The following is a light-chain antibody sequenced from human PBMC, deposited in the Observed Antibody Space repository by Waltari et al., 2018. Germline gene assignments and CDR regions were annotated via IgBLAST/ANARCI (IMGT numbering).Light chain of an antibody. V-gene: IGLV2-23*02. CDR2: DVS. CDR1: SSDVGGYNY. CDR3: CSYAGSSTYV. J-gene: IGLJ1*01. Sequence: PGQSITISCTGTSSDVGGYNYVSWYQQHPGKAPKLMIYDVSKRPSGVSNRFSGSKSGNTASLTISGLQAEDEADYYCCSYAGSSTYVFGTGTKVTVL.